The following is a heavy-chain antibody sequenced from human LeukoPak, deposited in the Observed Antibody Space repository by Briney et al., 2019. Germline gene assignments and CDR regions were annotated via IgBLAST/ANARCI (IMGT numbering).Heavy chain of an antibody. CDR1: GYSFTSYW. CDR2: TYPGGSDT. Sequence: GESLRISCKGSGYSFTSYWIAWVRQMPGKGPEWMGITYPGGSDTRYSPSFQGQVTISVDKSINTAYLQWSSLKASDTAMYYCARLYCSGSTCYMGVDYWGQGTLVTVSS. CDR3: ARLYCSGSTCYMGVDY. D-gene: IGHD2-15*01. J-gene: IGHJ4*02. V-gene: IGHV5-51*01.